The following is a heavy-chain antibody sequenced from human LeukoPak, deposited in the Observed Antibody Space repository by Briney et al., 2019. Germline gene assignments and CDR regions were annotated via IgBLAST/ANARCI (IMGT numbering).Heavy chain of an antibody. CDR3: ARVEYGDLDY. V-gene: IGHV3-21*01. CDR1: GFTFSSYS. D-gene: IGHD4-17*01. CDR2: ISSSSSYI. J-gene: IGHJ4*02. Sequence: GSLRLSCAASGFTFSSYSMNWVRQAPGKGLEWVSSISSSSSYIYYADSAKGRFTISRDNAKNSLYLQMNSLRAEDTAVYYCARVEYGDLDYWGQGTLVTVSS.